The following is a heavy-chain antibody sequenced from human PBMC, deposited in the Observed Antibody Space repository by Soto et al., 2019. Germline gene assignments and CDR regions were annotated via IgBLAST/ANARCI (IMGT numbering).Heavy chain of an antibody. J-gene: IGHJ4*02. Sequence: ESGGGVVQPGRSLRLSCAASGFPFSPYGMHWVRQAPGKGLEWVALIYFDGSNKYYSDSVKGRFTISRDNSNNTLYLQMNSLRAEDTATYYCVRDIWDTSGWYFDYWGQGALVTVSS. CDR2: IYFDGSNK. D-gene: IGHD6-19*01. CDR3: VRDIWDTSGWYFDY. CDR1: GFPFSPYG. V-gene: IGHV3-33*01.